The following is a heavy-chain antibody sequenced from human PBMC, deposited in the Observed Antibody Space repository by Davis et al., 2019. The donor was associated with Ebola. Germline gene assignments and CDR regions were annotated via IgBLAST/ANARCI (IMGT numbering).Heavy chain of an antibody. J-gene: IGHJ6*02. CDR2: ITISGDST. D-gene: IGHD1-26*01. V-gene: IGHV3-11*01. CDR1: GLIFSDYY. CDR3: ARDPSGRDHRYGLDV. Sequence: GESLKISCEASGLIFSDYYMSWIRQAPGKGLEWISFITISGDSTQYTDSVKGRFTISRDNAKNSMYLQMDSLRAEDTAVYYCARDPSGRDHRYGLDVWGQGTTVTVSS.